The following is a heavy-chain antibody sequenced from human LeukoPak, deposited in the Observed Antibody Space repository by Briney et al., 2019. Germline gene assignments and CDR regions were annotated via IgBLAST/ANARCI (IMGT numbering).Heavy chain of an antibody. CDR2: ISSSSSTI. V-gene: IGHV3-48*01. CDR3: TYGSGSYANH. Sequence: GGSLGLSCAASGFTFSSYSMNWVRQAPGKGLEWVSYISSSSSTIYYADSVKGRFTISRDNAKNSLYLQMNSLRAEDTAVYYCTYGSGSYANHWGQGTLVTVSS. CDR1: GFTFSSYS. D-gene: IGHD3-10*01. J-gene: IGHJ5*02.